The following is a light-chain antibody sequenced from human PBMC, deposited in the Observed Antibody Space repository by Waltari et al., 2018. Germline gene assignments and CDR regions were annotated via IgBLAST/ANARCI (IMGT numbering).Light chain of an antibody. Sequence: QSGLTQPASVSGSPGQSVTIPCSGGSSDFVSYNLVSWYQQHPGKAPKLLIYEGTKRPSAISTRVSASASGNMASLTISGLQAEDEADYYCCSKGGTTSRYVFGSGTKVIVL. CDR2: EGT. CDR3: CSKGGTTSRYV. J-gene: IGLJ1*01. V-gene: IGLV2-23*01. CDR1: SSDFVSYNL.